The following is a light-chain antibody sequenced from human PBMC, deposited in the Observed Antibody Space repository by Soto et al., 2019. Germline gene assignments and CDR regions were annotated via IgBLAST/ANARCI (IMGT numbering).Light chain of an antibody. V-gene: IGKV2-24*01. Sequence: DIVMTQTPLSSAVTLGQPASISCRSSQSLVRSDGDTYLSWLQQRPGQPPRLLIYKVSLRFHGVPDRFGGSGAGTDVTRRISRVEAADVGVYYCMQATQFPLTFGGGTKVEIK. CDR1: QSLVRSDGDTY. CDR2: KVS. J-gene: IGKJ4*01. CDR3: MQATQFPLT.